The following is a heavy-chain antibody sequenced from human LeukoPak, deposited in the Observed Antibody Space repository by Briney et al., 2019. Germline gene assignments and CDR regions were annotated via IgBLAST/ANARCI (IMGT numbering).Heavy chain of an antibody. J-gene: IGHJ4*02. CDR3: ARVKGDYCVDY. Sequence: GGSLRLSCAASGFTFSEYYMSWIRQAPGKGLEWVSYISSRTSSHTKYADSVKGRFTISRDNAKNSLYLQMNSLRAEDAAVYYCARVKGDYCVDYWGQGTVVTVSS. CDR2: ISSRTSSHT. D-gene: IGHD4-17*01. CDR1: GFTFSEYY. V-gene: IGHV3-11*06.